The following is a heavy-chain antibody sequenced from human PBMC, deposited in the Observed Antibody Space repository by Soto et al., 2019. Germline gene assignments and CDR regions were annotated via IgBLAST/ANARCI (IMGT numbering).Heavy chain of an antibody. V-gene: IGHV1-8*01. D-gene: IGHD6-19*01. CDR2: MNPNSGNT. J-gene: IGHJ6*03. CDR3: ARGYSSGWEGYYYYYYMDV. CDR1: GFTFTSYD. Sequence: ASVKVSCKASGFTFTSYDIYWVRQATGQGLEWMGWMNPNSGNTGYAQKFQGRVTMTRNTSISTAYMELSSLRSEDTAVYYCARGYSSGWEGYYYYYYMDVWGKGTTVTVSS.